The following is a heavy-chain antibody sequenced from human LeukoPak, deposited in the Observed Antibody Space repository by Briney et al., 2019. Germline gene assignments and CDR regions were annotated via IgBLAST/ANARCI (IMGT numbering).Heavy chain of an antibody. CDR1: GFIFSSYW. CDR2: IKEDETAN. D-gene: IGHD6-13*01. Sequence: PGGSLRLSCAACGFIFSSYWMAWVRQAPGKGLEWVANIKEDETANYYVDSVRGRFTSSREDAKNSLYLQMNSLRAEDTAVYYCARALEAGIFDIWGQGTLVTVSS. J-gene: IGHJ3*02. V-gene: IGHV3-7*01. CDR3: ARALEAGIFDI.